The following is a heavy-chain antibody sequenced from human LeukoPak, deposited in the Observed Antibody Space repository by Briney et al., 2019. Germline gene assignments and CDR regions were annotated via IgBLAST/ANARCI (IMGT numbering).Heavy chain of an antibody. Sequence: GGSLRLSCAASGFTFSIFGMHWVRQAPGKGLEWVADIWYDGSTTFYADSVKGRFIISRDNSKNTLYLQMNGLRAEDTAVYYCASRELVSHGSGSQIFPTDYGMDVWGQGTTVIVSS. CDR2: IWYDGSTT. J-gene: IGHJ6*02. CDR1: GFTFSIFG. D-gene: IGHD3-10*01. CDR3: ASRELVSHGSGSQIFPTDYGMDV. V-gene: IGHV3-33*01.